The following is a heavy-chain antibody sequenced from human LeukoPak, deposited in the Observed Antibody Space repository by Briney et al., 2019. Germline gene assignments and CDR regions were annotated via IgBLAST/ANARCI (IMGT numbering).Heavy chain of an antibody. D-gene: IGHD4-11*01. CDR3: VRSMGGSNDF. CDR1: GFTFSNYW. CDR2: INIDGSRT. V-gene: IGHV3-74*01. J-gene: IGHJ4*02. Sequence: GGSLRLSCAGSGFTFSNYWVHWVRQAPGKGLVWASRINIDGSRTDYADSVRGRFTISRDNAKNTLSLQMNSLTAEDTAVYYCVRSMGGSNDFWGQGTLVTVSS.